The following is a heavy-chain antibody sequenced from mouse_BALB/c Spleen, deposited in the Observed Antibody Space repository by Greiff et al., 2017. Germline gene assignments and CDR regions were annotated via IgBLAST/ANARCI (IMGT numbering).Heavy chain of an antibody. CDR2: INPYNGDT. D-gene: IGHD2-4*01. CDR1: GYSFNGYF. J-gene: IGHJ1*01. Sequence: EVQLQQSGPELVKPGASVKISCKASGYSFNGYFMNWVKQSHGKSLEWIGRINPYNGDTFYNQKFKGKATLTVDKSSSTAHMELLSLTSEDSAVYYCGRERARYYDYDGYFDVWGAGTTVTVSS. CDR3: GRERARYYDYDGYFDV. V-gene: IGHV1-37*01.